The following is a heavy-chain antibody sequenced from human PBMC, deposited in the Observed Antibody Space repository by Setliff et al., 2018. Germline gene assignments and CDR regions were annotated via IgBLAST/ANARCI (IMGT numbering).Heavy chain of an antibody. CDR2: IDPRDDFT. CDR3: AIDYGPTGTPYH. J-gene: IGHJ4*02. V-gene: IGHV1-69-2*01. D-gene: IGHD1-1*01. Sequence: ASVKVSCKASGYSFSDFYMHWVRQVPGEGLEALGRIDPRDDFTVYAERFKDRLTITADTSTDTSYLEMSSLRFEDTAVYYCAIDYGPTGTPYHWGQGTPVTVSS. CDR1: GYSFSDFY.